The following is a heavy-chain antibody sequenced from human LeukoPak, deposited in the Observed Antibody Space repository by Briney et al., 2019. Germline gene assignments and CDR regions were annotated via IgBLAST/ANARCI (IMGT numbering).Heavy chain of an antibody. D-gene: IGHD2-21*01. CDR1: GFTFSSYA. CDR3: ARSRGYCGGEAQCDFTY. J-gene: IGHJ4*02. V-gene: IGHV3-30-3*01. CDR2: ISDHESGSNE. Sequence: GGSLRLSCAASGFTFSSYAFHWVRQAPGKGLEWVALISDHESGSNEYYAASVKGRFTISRDNSRKTLSLQMNTLRIEDTAVYYCARSRGYCGGEAQCDFTYWGQGTLVTVSS.